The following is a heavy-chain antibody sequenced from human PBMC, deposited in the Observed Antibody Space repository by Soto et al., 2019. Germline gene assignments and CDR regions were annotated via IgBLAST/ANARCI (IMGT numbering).Heavy chain of an antibody. D-gene: IGHD3-3*01. V-gene: IGHV3-43D*04. CDR1: GFTFDVYA. CDR2: ISWDGSNR. Sequence: PGGSLRLSCAASGFTFDVYAMHWVRHPPGTGLEWVSLISWDGSNRYYADSVQGRFTISRDNSKYSLYLEMNSLRPEDTALYYCAKDISRGPTKNYDFWSGPDYWGQGTLVT. CDR3: AKDISRGPTKNYDFWSGPDY. J-gene: IGHJ4*02.